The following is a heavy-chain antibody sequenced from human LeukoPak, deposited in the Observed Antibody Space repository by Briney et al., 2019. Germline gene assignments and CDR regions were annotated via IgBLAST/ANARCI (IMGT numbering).Heavy chain of an antibody. CDR1: GFTFSSYS. CDR3: VRDRDTSMVHFDS. Sequence: GGSLRLSCAASGFTFSSYSMNWVRQAPGKGLEWVSYISSSSSTIYYADSVKGRFTISRDNAKNSLYLQMNSLRVEDTAVYYCVRDRDTSMVHFDSWGQGTLVTVSS. J-gene: IGHJ4*02. D-gene: IGHD3-10*01. CDR2: ISSSSSTI. V-gene: IGHV3-48*01.